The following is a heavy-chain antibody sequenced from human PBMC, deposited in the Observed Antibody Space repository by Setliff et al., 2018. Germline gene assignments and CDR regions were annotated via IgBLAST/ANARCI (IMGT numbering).Heavy chain of an antibody. D-gene: IGHD6-13*01. CDR1: GGSISSSSYY. CDR3: ARQQQLVIGSTAYYYYNMDV. V-gene: IGHV4-39*07. Sequence: SETLSLTCTVSGGSISSSSYYWGWIRQPPGKGLEWIGIIYYSGSTYYNPSLKSRVTISVDTSKNQFSLKLSSVTAADTAVYYCARQQQLVIGSTAYYYYNMDVWGQGTTVTVSS. CDR2: IYYSGST. J-gene: IGHJ6*02.